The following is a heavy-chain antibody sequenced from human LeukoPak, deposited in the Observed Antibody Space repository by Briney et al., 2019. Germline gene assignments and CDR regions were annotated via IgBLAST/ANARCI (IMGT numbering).Heavy chain of an antibody. CDR1: GYTFTSYG. J-gene: IGHJ4*02. Sequence: APVKVSCKASGYTFTSYGISWVRQAPGQGLEWMGWISAYNGNTNYAQKLQGRVTMTTDTSTSTAYMELRSLRSDDTAVYYCARDGDSSGWYGDGSVDYWGQGTLVTVSS. V-gene: IGHV1-18*01. CDR2: ISAYNGNT. CDR3: ARDGDSSGWYGDGSVDY. D-gene: IGHD6-19*01.